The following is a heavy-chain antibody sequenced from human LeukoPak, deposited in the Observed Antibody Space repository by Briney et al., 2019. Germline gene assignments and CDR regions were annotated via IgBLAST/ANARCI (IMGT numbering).Heavy chain of an antibody. J-gene: IGHJ4*02. V-gene: IGHV1-2*02. CDR2: INPNSGGT. Sequence: ASVKVSCKASGYTFTGYYMHWVRQAPGQGLEWMGWINPNSGGTNYAQKFQGRVTMTRDTSISTAYMELSRLRSDDTAVYYCARDPQDIVVVVAATEYYFDYWGQGTLVTVSS. CDR3: ARDPQDIVVVVAATEYYFDY. D-gene: IGHD2-15*01. CDR1: GYTFTGYY.